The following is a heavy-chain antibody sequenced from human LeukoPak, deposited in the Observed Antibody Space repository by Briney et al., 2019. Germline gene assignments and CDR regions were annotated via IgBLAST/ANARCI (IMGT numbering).Heavy chain of an antibody. CDR2: IYYDGST. J-gene: IGHJ5*02. V-gene: IGHV4-39*07. Sequence: AETLSLTCTVSGGSISSSNYYWGWIRQPPGKGLEWIGSIYYDGSTYYNPSLKSRVTISVDTSKNQFSLKLSSVTAADTAVYYCARDGITIFGVVIPDLNWFDPWGQGTLVTVSS. CDR1: GGSISSSNYY. CDR3: ARDGITIFGVVIPDLNWFDP. D-gene: IGHD3-3*01.